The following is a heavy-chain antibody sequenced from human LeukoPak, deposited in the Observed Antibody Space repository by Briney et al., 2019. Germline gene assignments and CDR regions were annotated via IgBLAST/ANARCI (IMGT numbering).Heavy chain of an antibody. J-gene: IGHJ6*03. CDR1: GVTFSSYS. Sequence: GGSLRLSCAASGVTFSSYSMNWVRQAPGKGLEWVSAISGGGGSTYYADSVKGRFTISRDNSKNTLYLQMNSLRAEDTAVYYCAKALVNRYYYYMDVWGKGTTVTVSS. CDR2: ISGGGGST. D-gene: IGHD6-13*01. CDR3: AKALVNRYYYYMDV. V-gene: IGHV3-23*01.